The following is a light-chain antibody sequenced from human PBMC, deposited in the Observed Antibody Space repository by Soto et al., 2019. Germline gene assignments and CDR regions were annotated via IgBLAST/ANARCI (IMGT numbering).Light chain of an antibody. CDR3: QVWDSSSDHPV. Sequence: SYELTQPPSVSVAPGKTARITCGGNNIGSKSVPWYQQKPGQAPVLVIYYDSDRPSGIPERFSGSNSGNTATLTISRVEAGDEDDYYCQVWDSSSDHPVFGGGTKLTVL. CDR2: YDS. CDR1: NIGSKS. V-gene: IGLV3-21*04. J-gene: IGLJ2*01.